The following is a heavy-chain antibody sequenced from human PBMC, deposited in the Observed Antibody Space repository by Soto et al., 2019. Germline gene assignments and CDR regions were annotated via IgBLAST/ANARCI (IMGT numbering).Heavy chain of an antibody. V-gene: IGHV3-23*01. D-gene: IGHD3-3*01. CDR2: ISGSGGST. J-gene: IGHJ4*02. Sequence: GGSLSLSCAASGFTFSSYAMSWVRQAPGKGLEWVSAISGSGGSTYYADSVKGRFTISRDNSKNTLYLQMNSLRAEDTAVYYCAKTVPIFGVVNPYFDYWGQGTLVTVSS. CDR3: AKTVPIFGVVNPYFDY. CDR1: GFTFSSYA.